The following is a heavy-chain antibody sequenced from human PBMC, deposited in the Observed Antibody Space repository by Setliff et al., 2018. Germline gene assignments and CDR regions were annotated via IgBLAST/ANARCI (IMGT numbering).Heavy chain of an antibody. J-gene: IGHJ4*02. CDR2: VDRSGNI. CDR3: ARRDSTGYYGYSFDF. CDR1: SGSISSDNYY. D-gene: IGHD3-22*01. Sequence: SETLSLTCTVSSGSISSDNYYWGWIRQSPGKGLEWIGTVDRSGNIFYNPSLKSRVTISVDTSKNQFSLKLTSVSAADTAVYYCARRDSTGYYGYSFDFWGQGTLVTVSS. V-gene: IGHV4-39*01.